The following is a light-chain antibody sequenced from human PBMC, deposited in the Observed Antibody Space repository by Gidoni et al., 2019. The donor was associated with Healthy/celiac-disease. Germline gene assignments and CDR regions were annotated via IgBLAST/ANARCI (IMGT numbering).Light chain of an antibody. CDR3: MQALQTPFT. Sequence: IVMIQSPLSLPVTPGEPASISCRPSQSLLHSNGYNYLDWYLQKPGQSPQLLIYLGSNRASGVPDRFSGSGSGTDFTLKISRVEAEDVGVYYCMQALQTPFTFGPGTKVDIE. J-gene: IGKJ3*01. CDR2: LGS. CDR1: QSLLHSNGYNY. V-gene: IGKV2-28*01.